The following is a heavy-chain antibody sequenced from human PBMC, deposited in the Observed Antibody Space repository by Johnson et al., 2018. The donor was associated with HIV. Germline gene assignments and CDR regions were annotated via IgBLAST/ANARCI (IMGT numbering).Heavy chain of an antibody. CDR2: IKSKTDGGTT. Sequence: GQLVESGGGLVKPGGSLRLSCAASGFTFSNAWMSWVRQAPGKGLEWVGRIKSKTDGGTTDYAAPVKGRFTISRDDSKNTLYLQMNSLKTEDTAVYYCTTDFIMAAAGHDAFDIWGQGTMVTVSS. CDR3: TTDFIMAAAGHDAFDI. CDR1: GFTFSNAW. D-gene: IGHD6-13*01. J-gene: IGHJ3*02. V-gene: IGHV3-15*01.